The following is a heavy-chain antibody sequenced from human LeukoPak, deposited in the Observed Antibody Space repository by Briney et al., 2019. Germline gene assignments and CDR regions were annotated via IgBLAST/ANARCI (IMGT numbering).Heavy chain of an antibody. J-gene: IGHJ4*02. CDR1: GFTFSNAW. V-gene: IGHV3-15*01. CDR2: IKSKTDGGTT. D-gene: IGHD3-16*02. Sequence: GGSLRLSCAASGFTFSNAWMSWVRQAPGKGLEWVGRIKSKTDGGTTDYAAPVKGRFTISRDDSKNTLYLQMNSLKTEDTAVYYCTTGYPFGGVIVSYYFDYWGQGTLVTVSS. CDR3: TTGYPFGGVIVSYYFDY.